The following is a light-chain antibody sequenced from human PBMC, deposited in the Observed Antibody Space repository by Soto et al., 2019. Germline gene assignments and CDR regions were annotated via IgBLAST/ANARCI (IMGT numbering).Light chain of an antibody. CDR2: DGT. CDR3: QQGYSIPYT. CDR1: QDIINY. Sequence: DIQMTQSPFSLSASIGDRVTITCRASQDIINYLNWYQQKPGKAPKLLIYDGTTLQSGVPSRFSSSGSGTDFTLTLSSLQPEDFATYCCQQGYSIPYTFGQGTKLEI. J-gene: IGKJ2*01. V-gene: IGKV1-39*01.